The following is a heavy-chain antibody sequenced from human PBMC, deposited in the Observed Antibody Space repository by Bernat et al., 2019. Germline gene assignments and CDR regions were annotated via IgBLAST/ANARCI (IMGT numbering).Heavy chain of an antibody. V-gene: IGHV3-20*04. D-gene: IGHD6-13*01. CDR1: GFTFDDYG. CDR3: ARDRQQLAVGYFDY. CDR2: INWNGGST. Sequence: EVQLVESGGGVVRPGGSLRLFCAASGFTFDDYGMSWVRQAPVKGMEWVSGINWNGGSTGYADSVKSRFTISRDNAKNSLYLQMNSLRAEDTALYYCARDRQQLAVGYFDYWGQGTLVTVSS. J-gene: IGHJ4*02.